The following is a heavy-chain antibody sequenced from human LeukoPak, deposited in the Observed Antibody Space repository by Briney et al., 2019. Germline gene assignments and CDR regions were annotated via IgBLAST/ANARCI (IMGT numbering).Heavy chain of an antibody. CDR3: ARDIGYSVIN. D-gene: IGHD5/OR15-5a*01. Sequence: SETLSLTCAVSGGSISSYYWNWIRQPAGKGLEWIGRIYASGSTNNPSVKSRVTMSLDTSKNQFSLKLSSVTAADTAVYYCARDIGYSVINWGQGTLVTVSS. J-gene: IGHJ1*01. CDR1: GGSISSYY. CDR2: IYASGST. V-gene: IGHV4-4*07.